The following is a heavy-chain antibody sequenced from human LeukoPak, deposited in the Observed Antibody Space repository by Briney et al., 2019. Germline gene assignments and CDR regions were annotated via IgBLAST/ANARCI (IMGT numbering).Heavy chain of an antibody. D-gene: IGHD6-13*01. J-gene: IGHJ4*02. CDR2: ISYDGGNR. V-gene: IGHV3-30-3*01. Sequence: GGSLRLSCAASGFTFSTYAMHWVRQAPGKGLEWVALISYDGGNRYYPDSVKGRFTISRDNAKNSLYLQMNSLRAEDTAVYYCARNPGYSSSWYLDYWGQGTLVTVSS. CDR1: GFTFSTYA. CDR3: ARNPGYSSSWYLDY.